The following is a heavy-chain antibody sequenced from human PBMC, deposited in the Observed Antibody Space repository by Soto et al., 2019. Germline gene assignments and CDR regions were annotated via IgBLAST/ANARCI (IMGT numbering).Heavy chain of an antibody. CDR3: ASGSHVPHY. CDR1: GGSISSGGYS. CDR2: ISHSGST. Sequence: QLQLQESGSGLVKPSQTLSLTCAVSGGSISSGGYSWSWIRQPPGKGLEWIGYISHSGSTYYNPSLKSRVTISVARSKTPCSLKLSSVPAAATAIYYCASGSHVPHYWGQGTLVTVSS. J-gene: IGHJ4*02. D-gene: IGHD6-6*01. V-gene: IGHV4-30-2*01.